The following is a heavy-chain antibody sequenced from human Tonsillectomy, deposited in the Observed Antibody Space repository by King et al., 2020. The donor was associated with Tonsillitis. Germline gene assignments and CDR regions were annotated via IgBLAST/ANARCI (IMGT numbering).Heavy chain of an antibody. Sequence: VQLLESGGGLVQPGGSLRLSCAASGFTFSSYAMSWVRQAPGKGLEWVSTISGSGGNTYYADSVKGRFTISRDNSKNTLYLQMNSLRAEDTAVYYCAKGIYADGYNYDYFDYWGQGTLVTVSS. CDR2: ISGSGGNT. CDR3: AKGIYADGYNYDYFDY. CDR1: GFTFSSYA. V-gene: IGHV3-23*01. J-gene: IGHJ4*02. D-gene: IGHD5-24*01.